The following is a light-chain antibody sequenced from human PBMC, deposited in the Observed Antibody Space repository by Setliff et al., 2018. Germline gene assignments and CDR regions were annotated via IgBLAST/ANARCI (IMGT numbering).Light chain of an antibody. CDR1: GSDVGDYKY. CDR2: EVS. J-gene: IGLJ1*01. V-gene: IGLV2-14*01. CDR3: SSYTSSSTLYV. Sequence: QSALAQPASVSGSPGQSITISCTGSGSDVGDYKYVSWYQQHPGKAPKLIIYEVSNRPSGVSNRFSGSKSGNTASLSISGLQAEGEADYYCSSYTSSSTLYVFGTGTKVTVL.